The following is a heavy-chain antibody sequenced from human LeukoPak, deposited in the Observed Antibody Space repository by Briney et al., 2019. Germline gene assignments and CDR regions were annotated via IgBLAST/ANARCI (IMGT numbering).Heavy chain of an antibody. CDR3: ARDHSTAAAGAFDC. J-gene: IGHJ4*02. CDR1: GFTFSDYY. V-gene: IGHV3-11*04. Sequence: GGSLRLSCAASGFTFSDYYMSWIRQAPGKGLEWVSYISSRSSTIFYADSVKGRFTISRDDAKNSLYLQMNSLRDEDTAVYYCARDHSTAAAGAFDCWGQGTLVTVSS. CDR2: ISSRSSTI. D-gene: IGHD6-13*01.